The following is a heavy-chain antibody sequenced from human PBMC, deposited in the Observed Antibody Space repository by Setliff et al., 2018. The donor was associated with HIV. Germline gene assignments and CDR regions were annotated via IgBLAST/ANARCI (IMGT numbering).Heavy chain of an antibody. CDR3: ARDDGGYNYAEAFDV. CDR2: IKKSGDGGKT. V-gene: IGHV3-15*01. D-gene: IGHD3-16*01. J-gene: IGHJ3*01. Sequence: PGGSLRLSCAASGFTFSNSWMTWVRQAPGKGLEWVGRIKKSGDGGKTDDASPVKGRFTISRDDSKNTLYLQMNSLKTEDTGVYYCARDDGGYNYAEAFDVWGQGTMVTVSS. CDR1: GFTFSNSW.